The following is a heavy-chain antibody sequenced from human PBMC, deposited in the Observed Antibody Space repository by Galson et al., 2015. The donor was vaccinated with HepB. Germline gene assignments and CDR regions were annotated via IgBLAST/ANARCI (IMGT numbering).Heavy chain of an antibody. D-gene: IGHD7-27*01. CDR1: GFNFSDHS. Sequence: SLRLSCAASGFNFSDHSMHWVRKAPGKGLEWVSIIPYDGDNKDYADSVKGRFTISGDISKNTLYLQMDSLRAEDTAVYYCARDDRRLYWGFDYWGQGTLVTVSS. V-gene: IGHV3-30*04. CDR3: ARDDRRLYWGFDY. J-gene: IGHJ4*02. CDR2: IPYDGDNK.